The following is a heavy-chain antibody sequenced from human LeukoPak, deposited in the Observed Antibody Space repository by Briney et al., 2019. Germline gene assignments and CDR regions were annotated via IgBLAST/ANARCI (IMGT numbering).Heavy chain of an antibody. CDR1: GGSISSGDYR. D-gene: IGHD2-15*01. Sequence: PSETLSLTCTVSGGSISSGDYRSNWIRQHPGKGLEWIGYIYYSGSTYYNPSLKNRVTISVDTSKNQFSLKLSSVTAADTAVYYCARSWGTSAGYFDYWGQGTLVTVSS. J-gene: IGHJ4*02. CDR2: IYYSGST. CDR3: ARSWGTSAGYFDY. V-gene: IGHV4-31*03.